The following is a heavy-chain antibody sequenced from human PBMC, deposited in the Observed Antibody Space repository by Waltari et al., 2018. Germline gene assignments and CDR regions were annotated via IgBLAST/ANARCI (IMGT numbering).Heavy chain of an antibody. V-gene: IGHV5-51*01. CDR1: GYTFAHDW. CDR3: ARRRSVTGAPFDS. Sequence: EVQLMQSGAELKKPGESLKITCKVSGYTFAHDWIGWVRQLPGKGLEWLGILSPSDFNNRYSPSFEGQVTISVDKSINTAYLHWASLEASDTAIYYCARRRSVTGAPFDSWGQGTLVTVSS. J-gene: IGHJ4*01. D-gene: IGHD1-26*01. CDR2: LSPSDFNN.